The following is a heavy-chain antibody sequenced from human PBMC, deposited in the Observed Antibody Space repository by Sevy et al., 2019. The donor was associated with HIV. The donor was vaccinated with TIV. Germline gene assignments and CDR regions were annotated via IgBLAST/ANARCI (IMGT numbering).Heavy chain of an antibody. J-gene: IGHJ4*02. D-gene: IGHD2-2*01. CDR3: ARDKPQGCVVLPGAMWGGVDY. V-gene: IGHV1-18*01. CDR1: GYTFRSYG. Sequence: ASVKVSCRASGYTFRSYGISWVRQAPGQGLEGMGWISPYTGDTDFAQKVQGRISMTSDTSTSTAYMELRSLRSEDTAVYHCARDKPQGCVVLPGAMWGGVDYWGQGTLVTVSS. CDR2: ISPYTGDT.